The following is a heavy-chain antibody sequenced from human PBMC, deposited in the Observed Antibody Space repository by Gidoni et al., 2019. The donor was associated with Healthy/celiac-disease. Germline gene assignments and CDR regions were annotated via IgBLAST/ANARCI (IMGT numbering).Heavy chain of an antibody. CDR1: GCTCSRDS. J-gene: IGHJ4*02. Sequence: EVQLVEPGGGLVKHGGSLRLPCAASGCTCSRDSRNWVRQAPWTGLGWFSSISSSSSSISYADSVNGRFTISRDNAKNSLYLQMNSLRAEDTAVYYCAREYDYVWGSYRYTAGLDYFDYWGQGTLVTVSS. V-gene: IGHV3-21*01. CDR3: AREYDYVWGSYRYTAGLDYFDY. CDR2: ISSSSSSI. D-gene: IGHD3-16*02.